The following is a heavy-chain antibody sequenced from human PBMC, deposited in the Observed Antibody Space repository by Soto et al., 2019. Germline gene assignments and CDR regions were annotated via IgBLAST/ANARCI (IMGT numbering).Heavy chain of an antibody. D-gene: IGHD3-3*01. CDR1: GFTFSSYS. CDR2: ISSSSSYI. V-gene: IGHV3-21*06. Sequence: EVQLVESGGGLVKPGGSLRLSCAASGFTFSSYSMNWVRQAPGKGLEWVSSISSSSSYIYYADSVKGRFTISRDNAKNLLYLQMISLIGRETAVYYCARAIRHPLGDFWSGYTIDYWGQGTLVTVSS. J-gene: IGHJ4*02. CDR3: ARAIRHPLGDFWSGYTIDY.